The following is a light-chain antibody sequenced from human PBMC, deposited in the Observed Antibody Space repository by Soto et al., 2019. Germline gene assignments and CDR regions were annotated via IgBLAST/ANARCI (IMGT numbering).Light chain of an antibody. V-gene: IGLV2-23*02. CDR2: EVS. CDR1: SSDVWSYNV. CDR3: CSYAGSSSAYV. Sequence: QSALTQPASVSGSPGQSITISCTGTSSDVWSYNVVSWYQQHPGKAPKLLIYEVSKRPSGVSDRFSGSKSGNTASLTISGLQAEDEADYHCCSYAGSSSAYVFGTGTKVTVL. J-gene: IGLJ1*01.